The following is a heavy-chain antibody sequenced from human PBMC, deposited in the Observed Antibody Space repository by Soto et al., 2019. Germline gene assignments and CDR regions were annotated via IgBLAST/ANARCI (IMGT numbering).Heavy chain of an antibody. CDR2: INHSGST. J-gene: IGHJ4*02. CDR3: ASYHGYGSYYFDY. D-gene: IGHD3-10*01. CDR1: GGSFSGYY. Sequence: PSETLSLTCAVYGGSFSGYYWSWIRQPPGKGLEWIGEINHSGSTNYNPSLKSRVTISVDTSKNQFSLKLSSVTAADTAVYYCASYHGYGSYYFDYWGQGALVTVSS. V-gene: IGHV4-34*01.